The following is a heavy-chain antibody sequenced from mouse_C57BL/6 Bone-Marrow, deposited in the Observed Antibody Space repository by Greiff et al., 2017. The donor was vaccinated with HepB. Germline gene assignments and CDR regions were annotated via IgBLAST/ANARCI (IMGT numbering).Heavy chain of an antibody. Sequence: QVQLQQSGPELVKPGASVKISCKASGYAFSSSWMNWVKQRPGKGLEWIGRIYPGDGDTNYIGKFKGKATLTADKSSSTAYMQLSSLTSEDSAVYFCARDAYGSSYRYFDYWGQGTTLTVSS. D-gene: IGHD1-1*01. J-gene: IGHJ2*01. CDR1: GYAFSSSW. V-gene: IGHV1-82*01. CDR3: ARDAYGSSYRYFDY. CDR2: IYPGDGDT.